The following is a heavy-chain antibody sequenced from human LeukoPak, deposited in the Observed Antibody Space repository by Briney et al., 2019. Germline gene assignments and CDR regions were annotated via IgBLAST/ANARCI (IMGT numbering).Heavy chain of an antibody. CDR2: ISAYNGNT. Sequence: ASVKVSCKASGYTFTSYAMHWVRQAPGQGLEWMGWISAYNGNTNYAQKFQGRVTITADKSTSTAYMELSSLRAEDTAVYYCARDRSGYSYPPREDYYYGMDVWGQGTTVTVSS. V-gene: IGHV1-3*01. CDR3: ARDRSGYSYPPREDYYYGMDV. CDR1: GYTFTSYA. J-gene: IGHJ6*02. D-gene: IGHD5-18*01.